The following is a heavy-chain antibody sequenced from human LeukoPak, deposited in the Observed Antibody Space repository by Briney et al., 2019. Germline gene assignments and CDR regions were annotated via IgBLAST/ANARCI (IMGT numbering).Heavy chain of an antibody. CDR2: MSYDGSNK. J-gene: IGHJ6*03. Sequence: PGGSLRLSCAASGFTFSSYGMHWVRQAPGKGLEWVAVMSYDGSNKYYADSVKGRFTISRDNSKNTLYLQMNSLRAEDTAVYYCARGKYYMDVWGKGTTVTVSS. V-gene: IGHV3-30*03. CDR1: GFTFSSYG. CDR3: ARGKYYMDV.